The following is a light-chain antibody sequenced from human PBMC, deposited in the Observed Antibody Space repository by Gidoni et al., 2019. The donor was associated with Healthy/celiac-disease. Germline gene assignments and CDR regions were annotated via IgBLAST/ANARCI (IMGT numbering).Light chain of an antibody. Sequence: QSALTQPRSVSGSPGQSVTISCTGTSSYVGGYNYVSWYQQHPGNAPKLMIYDVSKRPSGVPDRFSGSKSGSTASLTISGLQAEDEADYYCCSYAGSYTWVFGGGTKLTVL. CDR1: SSYVGGYNY. CDR2: DVS. CDR3: CSYAGSYTWV. J-gene: IGLJ3*02. V-gene: IGLV2-11*01.